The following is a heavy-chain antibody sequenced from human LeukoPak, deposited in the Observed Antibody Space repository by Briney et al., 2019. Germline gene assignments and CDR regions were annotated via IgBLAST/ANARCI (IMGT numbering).Heavy chain of an antibody. D-gene: IGHD3-9*01. CDR3: TRRALLTVVDY. CDR1: GYTFTTYG. CDR2: VSPYNGNT. Sequence: ASVKVSCKASGYTFTTYGISWVRQAPGQGLEWMGWVSPYNGNTNYAQNLQDRVTMTTDTSTNTAYMELRSLRSDDTAVYYCTRRALLTVVDYWGQGTLVTVSS. J-gene: IGHJ4*02. V-gene: IGHV1-18*01.